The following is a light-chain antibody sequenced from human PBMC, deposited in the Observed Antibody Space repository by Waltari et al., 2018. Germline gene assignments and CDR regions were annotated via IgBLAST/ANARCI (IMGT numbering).Light chain of an antibody. V-gene: IGKV3-11*01. CDR2: DAS. CDR1: QSARSSY. J-gene: IGKJ2*01. Sequence: DIVLTQSPPTLSLSPGDRATLTCRASQSARSSYFAWYQQKPGQAPRLLIYDASNRATGIPARFSGSGSGTDFTLTISSLEPEDFAVYYCQQRSNWPPRYTFGQGTKLEIK. CDR3: QQRSNWPPRYT.